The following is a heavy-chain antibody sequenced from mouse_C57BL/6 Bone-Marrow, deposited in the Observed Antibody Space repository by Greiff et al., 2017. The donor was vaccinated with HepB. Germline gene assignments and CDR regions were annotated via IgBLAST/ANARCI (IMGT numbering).Heavy chain of an antibody. V-gene: IGHV1-69*01. Sequence: QVQLQQPGAELVMPGASVKLSCKASGYTFTSYWMHWVKQRPGQGLEWIGEIDPSDSYTNYNQKFKGKSTLTVDKSSSTDYMQLSSLTSEDSAVYYCARSAITRFAYWGQGTLVTVSA. D-gene: IGHD2-4*01. CDR3: ARSAITRFAY. CDR1: GYTFTSYW. J-gene: IGHJ3*01. CDR2: IDPSDSYT.